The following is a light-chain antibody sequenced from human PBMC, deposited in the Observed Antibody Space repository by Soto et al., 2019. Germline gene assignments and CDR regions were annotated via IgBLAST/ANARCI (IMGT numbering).Light chain of an antibody. CDR1: SSDVGSYNL. CDR3: CSYGGSSTWV. CDR2: EDS. V-gene: IGLV2-23*01. J-gene: IGLJ3*02. Sequence: QSALTQPASVSGSPGQSITISCTGTSSDVGSYNLVSWYQQHPGKAPKLMIYEDSKRPSGVSNLFSGSTSGNTAPLTIAGLQAEDEADYYCCSYGGSSTWVFGGGTKLTVL.